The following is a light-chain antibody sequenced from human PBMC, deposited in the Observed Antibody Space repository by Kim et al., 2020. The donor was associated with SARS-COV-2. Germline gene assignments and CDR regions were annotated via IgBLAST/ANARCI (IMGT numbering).Light chain of an antibody. V-gene: IGKV3-11*01. J-gene: IGKJ1*01. Sequence: SLSPGERATHSCRASQSVSSYLAWYQQKPGQALRLLIYDASNRATGIPARFSGSGSGTDFTLTISSLEPEDFAVYYCQQRSNLWTFGQGTRVDIK. CDR3: QQRSNLWT. CDR1: QSVSSY. CDR2: DAS.